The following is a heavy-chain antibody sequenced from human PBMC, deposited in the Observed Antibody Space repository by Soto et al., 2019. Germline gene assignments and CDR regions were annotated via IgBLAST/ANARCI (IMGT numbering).Heavy chain of an antibody. Sequence: SETLSLTCAVYGGSFSGYYWSWIRQPPGKGLEWIGEINHSGSTNYNPSLKSRVTISVDTSKNQFSLKLSSVTAADTAVYYCARAKPYYGSGSYYNKRPPLYFDYWGQGILVTLSS. CDR2: INHSGST. J-gene: IGHJ4*02. D-gene: IGHD3-10*01. CDR3: ARAKPYYGSGSYYNKRPPLYFDY. CDR1: GGSFSGYY. V-gene: IGHV4-34*01.